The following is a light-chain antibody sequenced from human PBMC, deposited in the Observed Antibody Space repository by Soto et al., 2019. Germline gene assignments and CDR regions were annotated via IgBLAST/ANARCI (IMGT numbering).Light chain of an antibody. CDR2: GAS. V-gene: IGKV3-20*01. Sequence: EIVLTQSPGTLSLSPGERATLSCRASQSVSSSYLAWYQQQPGQAPRLLIYGASSRATVIPDRFSGSGSGTDFTLTISRLEPEDFAVYYCQQYGSRTYTFGQGTKLEIK. CDR3: QQYGSRTYT. J-gene: IGKJ2*01. CDR1: QSVSSSY.